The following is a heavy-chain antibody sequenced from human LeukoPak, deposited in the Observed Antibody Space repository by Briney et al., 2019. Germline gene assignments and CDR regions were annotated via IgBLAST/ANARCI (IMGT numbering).Heavy chain of an antibody. J-gene: IGHJ5*02. D-gene: IGHD2-15*01. CDR2: IKEDGSDK. CDR3: AREVVVAARVVDWFDP. V-gene: IGHV3-7*01. CDR1: GFTFSTYW. Sequence: PGGSLRLSCAASGFTFSTYWMSWVRQAPGKGPEWVANIKEDGSDKYYVGSVKGRFTISRDNAKNSLYLQMNSLRAEDTAVYYCAREVVVAARVVDWFDPWGQGTLVTVSS.